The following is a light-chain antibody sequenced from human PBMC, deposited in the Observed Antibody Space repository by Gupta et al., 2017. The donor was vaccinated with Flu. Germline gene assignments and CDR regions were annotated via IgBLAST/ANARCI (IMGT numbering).Light chain of an antibody. CDR1: SLGEKY. V-gene: IGLV3-1*01. CDR2: QDS. J-gene: IGLJ2*01. CDR3: QAWDITALLV. Sequence: SYELSHPPSVSAAPGQTATITCSGDSLGEKYACWYQQKPGQSPVLVMYQDSKRPSGIPERFSGSNSGNIATLTITETQTVDEADYYCQAWDITALLVFGGGTKLTVL.